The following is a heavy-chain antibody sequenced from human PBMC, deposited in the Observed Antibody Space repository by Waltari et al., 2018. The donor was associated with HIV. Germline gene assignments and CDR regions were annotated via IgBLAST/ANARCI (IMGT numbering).Heavy chain of an antibody. CDR3: ARDIGPLFWSGYSNWFDP. J-gene: IGHJ5*02. CDR2: IIPIFGTA. CDR1: GGTFSSYA. Sequence: QVQLVQSGAEVKKPGSSVKVSCKASGGTFSSYAISWVRQAPGQGLGWMGGIIPIFGTANYAEKFQGRVTITADESTSTAYMELSSLRSEDTAVYYCARDIGPLFWSGYSNWFDPWGQGTLVTVSS. V-gene: IGHV1-69*13. D-gene: IGHD3-3*01.